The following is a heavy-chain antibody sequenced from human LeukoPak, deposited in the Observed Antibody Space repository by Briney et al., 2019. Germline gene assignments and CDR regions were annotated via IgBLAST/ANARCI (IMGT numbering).Heavy chain of an antibody. Sequence: SETLSLTCTVSGGSVSSSIYYWGWIRQPPGKGLEWIGSIYYSGSTSYNPSLKSRVTISVDTSKNQFSLKLSSVTAADTAVYYCARGGIRFLEWLMPENWFDPWGQGTLVTVSS. V-gene: IGHV4-39*07. CDR2: IYYSGST. CDR1: GGSVSSSIYY. D-gene: IGHD3-3*01. CDR3: ARGGIRFLEWLMPENWFDP. J-gene: IGHJ5*02.